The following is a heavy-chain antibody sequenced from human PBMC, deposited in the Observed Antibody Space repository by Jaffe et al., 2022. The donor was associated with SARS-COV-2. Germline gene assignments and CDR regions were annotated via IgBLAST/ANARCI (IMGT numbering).Heavy chain of an antibody. Sequence: EVQLVESGGGLVQPGGSLRLSCAASGFTFSRYWMTWVRQAPGKGLEWVANIKQDGSEKHYVDSVKGRFTISRDNAKNSLYLQMNSLRAEDTAVYYCAGAGWYSRAFDIWGQGTMVTVSS. V-gene: IGHV3-7*04. J-gene: IGHJ3*02. D-gene: IGHD6-19*01. CDR2: IKQDGSEK. CDR1: GFTFSRYW. CDR3: AGAGWYSRAFDI.